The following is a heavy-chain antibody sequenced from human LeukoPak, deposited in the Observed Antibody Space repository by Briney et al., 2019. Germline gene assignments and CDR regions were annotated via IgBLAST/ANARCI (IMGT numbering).Heavy chain of an antibody. J-gene: IGHJ3*02. CDR3: ARDRLIQRDAFDI. V-gene: IGHV4-38-2*02. CDR2: INHSGST. Sequence: SETLSLTCTVSGYSISSGYYWGWIRQPPGKGLEWIGEINHSGSTNYDPSLKSRVTISVDTSKNQFSLKLSSVTAADTAVYYCARDRLIQRDAFDIWGQGTMVTVSS. D-gene: IGHD1-1*01. CDR1: GYSISSGYY.